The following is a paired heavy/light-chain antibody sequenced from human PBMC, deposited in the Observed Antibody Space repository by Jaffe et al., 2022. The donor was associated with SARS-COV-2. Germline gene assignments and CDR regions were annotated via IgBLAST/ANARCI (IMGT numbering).Heavy chain of an antibody. CDR3: GRQIWFGEFKNWFDP. D-gene: IGHD3-10*01. V-gene: IGHV4-39*01. Sequence: QLQLQESGPGLVKPSETLSLTCTVSGGSITSSGYYWGWIRRPPGRGLEWIGSIYYTGITYYCPSLKSRVTISVDTSRNQFSLKLNSVTAADTAVYYCGRQIWFGEFKNWFDPWGQGTRVTVSS. J-gene: IGHJ5*02. CDR1: GGSITSSGYY. CDR2: IYYTGIT.
Light chain of an antibody. CDR1: SSNIGSNI. V-gene: IGLV1-44*01. Sequence: QSVLTQPPSASGTPGQRVTISCSGSSSNIGSNIVNWYQQVPGTAPKLLIFGNNQRPSGVPDRFSGSKSGNSASLAISGLQSEDEADYYCATWDDSLNGPVFGGGTDLTVL. J-gene: IGLJ3*02. CDR2: GNN. CDR3: ATWDDSLNGPV.